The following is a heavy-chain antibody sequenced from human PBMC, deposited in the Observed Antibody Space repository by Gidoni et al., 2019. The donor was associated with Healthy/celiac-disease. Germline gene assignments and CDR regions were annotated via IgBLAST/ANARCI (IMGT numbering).Heavy chain of an antibody. Sequence: EVQLAESGGGLVQPGGSLHLSCAASGFTFSGSAMHWVRQPSGKGLEWVGRIRSKANSYATAYAASVKGRFTISRDDSKNTAYLQMNSLKTEDTAVYYCTRRKDSGSSVGLVDYWGQGTLVTVSS. V-gene: IGHV3-73*02. D-gene: IGHD1-26*01. CDR3: TRRKDSGSSVGLVDY. CDR1: GFTFSGSA. J-gene: IGHJ4*02. CDR2: IRSKANSYAT.